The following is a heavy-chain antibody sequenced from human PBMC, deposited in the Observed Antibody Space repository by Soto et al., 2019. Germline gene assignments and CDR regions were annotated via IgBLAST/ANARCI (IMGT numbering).Heavy chain of an antibody. J-gene: IGHJ6*02. CDR3: AVGATHGSHYYYYGMDV. CDR1: GYTFTSYD. V-gene: IGHV1-8*01. D-gene: IGHD1-26*01. Sequence: ASVKVSCKASGYTFTSYDINWVRQATGQGLEWMGWMNPNSGNTGYAQKFQGRVTMTRNTSISTAYMELSSLRSEDTAVYYCAVGATHGSHYYYYGMDVWGQGTTVTVS. CDR2: MNPNSGNT.